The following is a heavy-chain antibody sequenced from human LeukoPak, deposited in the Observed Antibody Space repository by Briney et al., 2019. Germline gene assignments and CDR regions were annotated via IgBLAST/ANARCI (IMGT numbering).Heavy chain of an antibody. CDR1: GGSFSGYY. D-gene: IGHD3-22*01. CDR2: INHSGST. J-gene: IGHJ4*02. Sequence: SETLSLTCAVYGGSFSGYYWSWIRQPPGKGLEWIGEINHSGSTNYNPSLKSRVTISVDTSKNQFSLKLSSVTAADTAVYYCARVPLYYYDSSEIDYWGQGTLVTVSS. CDR3: ARVPLYYYDSSEIDY. V-gene: IGHV4-34*01.